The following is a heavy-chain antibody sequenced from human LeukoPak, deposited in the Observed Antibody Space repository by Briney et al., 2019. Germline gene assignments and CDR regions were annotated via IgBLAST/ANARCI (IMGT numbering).Heavy chain of an antibody. CDR1: GGSISSSSYY. CDR3: ARHPHSYSSSGLDY. V-gene: IGHV4-39*01. J-gene: IGHJ4*02. D-gene: IGHD6-6*01. Sequence: SETLSLTCTVSGGSISSSSYYWGWIRQPPGKGLEWIGSIYYSGSTYYNPSLKSRVTISVDTSKNQFSLKLSSVTAADTAVYYCARHPHSYSSSGLDYWGQGTLVTVSS. CDR2: IYYSGST.